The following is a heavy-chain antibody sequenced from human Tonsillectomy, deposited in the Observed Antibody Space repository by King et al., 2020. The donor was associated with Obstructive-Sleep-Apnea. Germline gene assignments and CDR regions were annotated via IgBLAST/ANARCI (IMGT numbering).Heavy chain of an antibody. Sequence: VQLVESGGGVVQPGRSLRLSCAASGFTFSTYAMHWVRQAPGRGLEWVAVISYDGSNNYYANSLKGRFTISRDNSKNTLYLQMNSLRAEETAMYYCARSGYNYGYGYFDYWGQGTLVTVSS. D-gene: IGHD5-18*01. CDR2: ISYDGSNN. CDR1: GFTFSTYA. CDR3: ARSGYNYGYGYFDY. J-gene: IGHJ4*02. V-gene: IGHV3-30*04.